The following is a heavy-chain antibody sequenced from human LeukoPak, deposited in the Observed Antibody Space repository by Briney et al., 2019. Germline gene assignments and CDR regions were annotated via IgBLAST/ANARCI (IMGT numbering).Heavy chain of an antibody. Sequence: PGGSLRPSCAASGFTFSSYWKNWARQAPGKGLEWVASINHNENVNYYVDSVKGRFTISRDNAKNSLYLQMSNLRAEDTAVYFCARGGGLDVWGQGATVTVSS. CDR3: ARGGGLDV. V-gene: IGHV3-7*03. CDR2: INHNENVN. CDR1: GFTFSSYW. J-gene: IGHJ6*02. D-gene: IGHD3-16*01.